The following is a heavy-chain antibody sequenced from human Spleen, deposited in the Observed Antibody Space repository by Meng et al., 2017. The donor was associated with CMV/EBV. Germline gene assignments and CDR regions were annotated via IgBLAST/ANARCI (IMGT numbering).Heavy chain of an antibody. CDR1: GYTFTGNY. Sequence: ASVKVSCKASGYTFTGNYLHWVRQAPGQGLEWMGWINSNSGGTKYAQKFQGRVTMTRDTSISTAYMELSSLRSDDTAVYYCARVGYCTKGVCYNFDYWGQGTLVTSPQ. J-gene: IGHJ4*02. V-gene: IGHV1-2*02. CDR2: INSNSGGT. D-gene: IGHD2-8*01. CDR3: ARVGYCTKGVCYNFDY.